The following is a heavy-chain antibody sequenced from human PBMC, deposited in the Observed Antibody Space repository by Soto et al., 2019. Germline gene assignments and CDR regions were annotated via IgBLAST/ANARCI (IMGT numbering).Heavy chain of an antibody. D-gene: IGHD6-19*01. CDR2: ISGSGGST. Sequence: EVQLLESGGGLVQPGGSLRLSCAASGFTFGSYAMSWVRQAPGKGLEWVSAISGSGGSTYYADSVKGRFTISRDNSKNTLYLKMKSLRAEATAVYYCARRSSGWYFDYWGQGTLVTVSS. V-gene: IGHV3-23*01. CDR3: ARRSSGWYFDY. CDR1: GFTFGSYA. J-gene: IGHJ4*02.